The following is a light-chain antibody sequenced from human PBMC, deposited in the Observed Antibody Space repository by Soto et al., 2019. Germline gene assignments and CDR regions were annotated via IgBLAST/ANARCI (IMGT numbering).Light chain of an antibody. J-gene: IGLJ2*01. Sequence: NFMLTQSHSVSESPGKTLSISCTRSSGSIANNYVQWYQQRPGSAPTTVIYENNQRLSGVPDRFSGSTDGSSNSASLTISGLQTEDEADYYCQSYDSDFVVFGGGTQLTVL. CDR2: ENN. CDR3: QSYDSDFVV. V-gene: IGLV6-57*04. CDR1: SGSIANNY.